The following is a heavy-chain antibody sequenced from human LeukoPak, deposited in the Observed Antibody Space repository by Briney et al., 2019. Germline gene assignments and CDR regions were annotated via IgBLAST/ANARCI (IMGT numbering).Heavy chain of an antibody. CDR2: RNQDGSEM. Sequence: PGGSLRLSCAASGFTFSNYWMSWVRQAPANGLEWLANRNQDGSEMYYVDSVNGRFTTSRDNGKNSLYLQINSLRADDTAVYYCARDQGSMRVLRTINWYFDLWGRGTLVTVSS. J-gene: IGHJ2*01. CDR3: ARDQGSMRVLRTINWYFDL. CDR1: GFTFSNYW. D-gene: IGHD2/OR15-2a*01. V-gene: IGHV3-7*01.